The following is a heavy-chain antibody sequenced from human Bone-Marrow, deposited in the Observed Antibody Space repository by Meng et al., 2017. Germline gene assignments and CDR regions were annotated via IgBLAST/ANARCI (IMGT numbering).Heavy chain of an antibody. J-gene: IGHJ3*02. CDR1: GFTFSSYW. CDR2: IKQDGSEK. V-gene: IGHV3-7*01. CDR3: ARDCFLSGRDDAFDI. Sequence: GGSLRLSCAASGFTFSSYWMSWVRQAPGKGLEWVANIKQDGSEKYYVDSVKGRFTISRDNAKNSLYLQMNSLRAEDTAVYYCARDCFLSGRDDAFDIWGQGTMVTVSS. D-gene: IGHD2-21*02.